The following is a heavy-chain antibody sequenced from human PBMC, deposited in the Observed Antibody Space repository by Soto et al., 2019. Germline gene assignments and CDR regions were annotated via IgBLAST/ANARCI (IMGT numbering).Heavy chain of an antibody. CDR3: ARDPLGDFWSGYYRHNYFDY. CDR2: ISDSGGST. V-gene: IGHV3-23*01. CDR1: GFTFSSYA. Sequence: GGSLRLSCAASGFTFSSYAMSWVRQAPGKGLEWVSGISDSGGSTYYAGSVKGRFSISRGSSKNTLYLQMNSLRAEDTAVYYCARDPLGDFWSGYYRHNYFDYWGQGTLVTVSS. D-gene: IGHD3-3*01. J-gene: IGHJ4*02.